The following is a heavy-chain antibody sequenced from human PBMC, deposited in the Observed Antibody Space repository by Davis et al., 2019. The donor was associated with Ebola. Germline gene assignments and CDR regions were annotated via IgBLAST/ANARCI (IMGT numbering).Heavy chain of an antibody. CDR3: ARTGIVVVPAELRFDP. CDR1: GFTFSSYG. V-gene: IGHV3-33*01. CDR2: IWYDGSNK. Sequence: GESLKISCAASGFTFSSYGMHWVRQAPGKGLEWVAVIWYDGSNKYYADSVKGRFTISRDNSKNTLYLQMNSLRAEDTAVYYCARTGIVVVPAELRFDPWGQGTLVTVSS. D-gene: IGHD2-2*01. J-gene: IGHJ5*02.